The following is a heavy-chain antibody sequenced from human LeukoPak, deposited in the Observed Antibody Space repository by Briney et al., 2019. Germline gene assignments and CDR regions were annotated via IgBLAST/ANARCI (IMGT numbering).Heavy chain of an antibody. J-gene: IGHJ4*02. CDR2: INHSGST. CDR3: ARGKLYYGSGSFDY. V-gene: IGHV4-34*01. Sequence: SETLSLTCAVYGGSFSGYYWGWSRQPPGKGLEWIGEINHSGSTNYNPSLKSRVTISVDTSKNQFSLKLSSVTAADTAVYYCARGKLYYGSGSFDYWGQGTLVTVSS. D-gene: IGHD3-10*01. CDR1: GGSFSGYY.